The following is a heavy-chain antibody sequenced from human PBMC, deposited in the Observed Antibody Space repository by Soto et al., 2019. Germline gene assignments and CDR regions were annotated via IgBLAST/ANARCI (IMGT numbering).Heavy chain of an antibody. Sequence: QVQLQESGPGLVKPSQTLSLTCTVSGGSISSGDYYWSWIRQHPGRGLEWIGYIYYSGSTYYNPSLKSRVIISADTSKNQFSLKLSSVTAADTAVYYCARDRGYCSGGSCYSGNFDYWGQGTLVTVSS. J-gene: IGHJ4*02. CDR2: IYYSGST. D-gene: IGHD2-15*01. CDR3: ARDRGYCSGGSCYSGNFDY. V-gene: IGHV4-31*03. CDR1: GGSISSGDYY.